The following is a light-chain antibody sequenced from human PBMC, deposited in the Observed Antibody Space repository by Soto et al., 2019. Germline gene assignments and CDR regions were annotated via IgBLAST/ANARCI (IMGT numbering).Light chain of an antibody. CDR2: DAS. V-gene: IGKV3-11*01. Sequence: ETVLTQSPATLSLSPGERATLSCRASQSVSRYLAWYQQKPGQGPRLLIYDASNRATGIPARFSGSGSGTDFTLTIRSLDPEDFAIYYCQQRSNWPPITFGQGTRLEIK. J-gene: IGKJ5*01. CDR1: QSVSRY. CDR3: QQRSNWPPIT.